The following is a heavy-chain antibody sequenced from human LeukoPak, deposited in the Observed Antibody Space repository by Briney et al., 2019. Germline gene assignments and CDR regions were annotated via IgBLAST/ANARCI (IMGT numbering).Heavy chain of an antibody. Sequence: GGSLRLSCAASGFTFSSYEMNWARQAPGKGLEWVSYISSSGSTIYYADSVKGRFTISRDNAKTYLYLQMNSLRAEDTAVYYCARDYLSGGGFDYWGQGTRVTVSS. D-gene: IGHD3-10*01. J-gene: IGHJ4*02. V-gene: IGHV3-48*03. CDR3: ARDYLSGGGFDY. CDR1: GFTFSSYE. CDR2: ISSSGSTI.